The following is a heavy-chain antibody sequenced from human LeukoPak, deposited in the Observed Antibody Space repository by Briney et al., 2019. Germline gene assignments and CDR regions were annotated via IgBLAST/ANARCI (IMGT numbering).Heavy chain of an antibody. Sequence: ASVKVSCKVSGNTLTELSMHWVRQAPGKGLEWMGGFDPEDGETIYAQKFQGRVTMTEDTSTDTAYMELSSLRSEDTAVYYCATAEPSEWELAAFDIWGQGTMVTVSS. CDR3: ATAEPSEWELAAFDI. CDR1: GNTLTELS. V-gene: IGHV1-24*01. D-gene: IGHD1-26*01. J-gene: IGHJ3*02. CDR2: FDPEDGET.